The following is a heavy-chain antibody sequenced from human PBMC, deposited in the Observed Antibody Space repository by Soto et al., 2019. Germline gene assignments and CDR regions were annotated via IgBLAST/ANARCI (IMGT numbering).Heavy chain of an antibody. J-gene: IGHJ6*02. CDR1: GGSIRSYY. D-gene: IGHD1-26*01. Sequence: SETLSLTCNVSGGSIRSYYWSWVRQPAGKALEWIGRVYTTGSTNYNPSLRSRVSISVDTSKNQFSLTVTSVTAADTAVYYCAREGASGFGMDVWGQGTTVTVSS. CDR2: VYTTGST. CDR3: AREGASGFGMDV. V-gene: IGHV4-4*07.